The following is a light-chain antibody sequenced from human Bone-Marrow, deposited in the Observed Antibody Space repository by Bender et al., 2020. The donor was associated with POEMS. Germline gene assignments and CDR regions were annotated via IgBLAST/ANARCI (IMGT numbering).Light chain of an antibody. CDR3: QAWDVGTVV. J-gene: IGLJ3*02. CDR2: QDD. Sequence: SYELSQPPSVSVSPGQTASITCSGDSLGDKYVSWYQQRPGQSPLLVIYQDDKRPSGIPARFFGSISTNTATLTIGGAQAVDEGDYYCQAWDVGTVVFGGGTKLTVL. V-gene: IGLV3-1*01. CDR1: SLGDKY.